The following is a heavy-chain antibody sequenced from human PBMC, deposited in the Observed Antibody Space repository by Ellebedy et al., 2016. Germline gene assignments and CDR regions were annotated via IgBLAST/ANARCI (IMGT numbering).Heavy chain of an antibody. CDR2: IIPIFGTA. D-gene: IGHD4-11*01. J-gene: IGHJ6*02. V-gene: IGHV1-69*13. CDR1: GGTFSSYA. CDR3: ARGSRTTPGSYSNYPYYYGMDV. Sequence: ASVKVSCKASGGTFSSYAISWVRQAPGQGLEWMGGIIPIFGTANYAQKFQGRVTITADESTSTAYMELSSLRSEDTAVYYCARGSRTTPGSYSNYPYYYGMDVWGQGTTVTVSS.